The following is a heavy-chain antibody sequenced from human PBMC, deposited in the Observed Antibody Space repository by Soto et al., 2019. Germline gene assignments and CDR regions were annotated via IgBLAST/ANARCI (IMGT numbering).Heavy chain of an antibody. V-gene: IGHV1-2*02. D-gene: IGHD1-26*01. CDR2: INPNSGGT. J-gene: IGHJ4*02. Sequence: SGNVSAKASGSTFTGYYMHWVRKAPGQGLEWMGWINPNSGGTNYAQKFKGRVTMNRDTSISKDYMELSRLRSDETAVYYCARSDSGRYYSFDHWGQGTLVTVSS. CDR3: ARSDSGRYYSFDH. CDR1: GSTFTGYY.